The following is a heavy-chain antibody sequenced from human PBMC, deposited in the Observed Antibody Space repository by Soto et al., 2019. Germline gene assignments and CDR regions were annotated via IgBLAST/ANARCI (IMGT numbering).Heavy chain of an antibody. Sequence: EVQLVESGGGLVQPGGSLKLSCAASGFTFSGSAMHWVRQASGKGLEWVGRIRSKANSYATAYAASVKGRFTISRDDSKNTAYLQMNSLNSEDTAVYYCTRRTNYGGNPQPLDWYFDLWGRGTLVTVSS. CDR2: IRSKANSYAT. CDR1: GFTFSGSA. D-gene: IGHD4-17*01. CDR3: TRRTNYGGNPQPLDWYFDL. J-gene: IGHJ2*01. V-gene: IGHV3-73*02.